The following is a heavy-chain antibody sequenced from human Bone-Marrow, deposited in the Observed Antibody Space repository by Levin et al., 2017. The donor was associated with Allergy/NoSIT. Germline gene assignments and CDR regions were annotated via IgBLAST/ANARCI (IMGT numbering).Heavy chain of an antibody. D-gene: IGHD2-15*01. CDR2: VSGSGYTT. Sequence: AASVKVSCAASGFTLINYVMSWVRQAPGKGLYWVSSVSGSGYTTYYADSVKGQFTISRDNSKNTLHLQLNSLTAEDTAVYFCAKHGGSRYCSGGSCYRAPVDYWGQGALVTVSS. CDR3: AKHGGSRYCSGGSCYRAPVDY. J-gene: IGHJ4*02. V-gene: IGHV3-23*01. CDR1: GFTLINYV.